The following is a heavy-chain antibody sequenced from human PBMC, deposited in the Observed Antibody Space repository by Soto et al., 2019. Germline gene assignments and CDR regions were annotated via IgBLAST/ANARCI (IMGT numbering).Heavy chain of an antibody. V-gene: IGHV3-23*01. D-gene: IGHD2-21*02. J-gene: IGHJ4*02. CDR3: SNDLIVVVTAIPLDY. Sequence: EVQLLESGGGLVQPGGSLRLSCAASGFTFSSYVMSWVRQAPGKGLEWVSAISGSGGSTYYADSVKGRFTISRDNSKNTLYLQMNSLRAEDTAVYYCSNDLIVVVTAIPLDYWGQGTLVTVSS. CDR2: ISGSGGST. CDR1: GFTFSSYV.